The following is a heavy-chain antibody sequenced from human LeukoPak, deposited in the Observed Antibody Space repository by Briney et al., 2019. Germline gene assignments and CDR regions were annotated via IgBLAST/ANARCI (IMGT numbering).Heavy chain of an antibody. CDR3: AKGLWDYYGSGIMYYTMDV. CDR2: INSSGGRT. Sequence: TGGSLRLSCAASGFTFSSYAMSWVRQAPGKGLEWVSTINSSGGRTYHADSVKGRFTISRDNSKNTLYLQMNSLRAEDTAVYYCAKGLWDYYGSGIMYYTMDVWGQGTTVTVSS. J-gene: IGHJ6*02. CDR1: GFTFSSYA. V-gene: IGHV3-23*01. D-gene: IGHD3-10*01.